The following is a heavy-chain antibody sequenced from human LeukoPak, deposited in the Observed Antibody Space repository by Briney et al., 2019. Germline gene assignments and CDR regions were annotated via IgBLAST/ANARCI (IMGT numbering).Heavy chain of an antibody. CDR3: ARDLGGGILWFGELFNY. Sequence: GGSLRLSCVASGFTFSSYWMSWVRQAPGKGLEWVANIKQDGSEKYYVDSVKGRFTISRDNAKNSLYLQMNSLRAEDTAVYYCARDLGGGILWFGELFNYWGQGTLVTVSS. CDR1: GFTFSSYW. CDR2: IKQDGSEK. D-gene: IGHD3-10*01. J-gene: IGHJ4*02. V-gene: IGHV3-7*03.